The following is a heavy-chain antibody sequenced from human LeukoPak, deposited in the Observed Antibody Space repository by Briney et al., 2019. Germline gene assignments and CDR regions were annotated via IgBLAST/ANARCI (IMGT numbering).Heavy chain of an antibody. D-gene: IGHD3-22*01. CDR2: IYPGDSDT. Sequence: GESLKISCKGSGYSFANFWIGWVRQMPGKGLEWMGIIYPGDSDTRDSPSFQGQVTMSVDRSISTAYLQWSSLKASDTAMYYCARRETYYDSSGYHFDYWGQGTLVSVSS. V-gene: IGHV5-51*01. CDR1: GYSFANFW. J-gene: IGHJ4*02. CDR3: ARRETYYDSSGYHFDY.